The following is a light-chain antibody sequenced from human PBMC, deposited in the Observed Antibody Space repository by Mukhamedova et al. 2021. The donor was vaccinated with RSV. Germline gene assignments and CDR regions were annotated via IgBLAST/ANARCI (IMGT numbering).Light chain of an antibody. CDR1: GGYNC. CDR2: EAN. V-gene: IGLV2-8*01. Sequence: GGYNCVSRYQLHAGKAPKFMVYEANKRPSGVSYCFCGSKSGSTASLTVSGLRADDETDSLCTPNAGRKTLGVFGGGTKLTVL. CDR3: TPNAGRKTLGV. J-gene: IGLJ3*02.